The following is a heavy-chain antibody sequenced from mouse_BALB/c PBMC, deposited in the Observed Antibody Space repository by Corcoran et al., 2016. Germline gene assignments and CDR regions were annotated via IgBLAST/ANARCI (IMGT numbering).Heavy chain of an antibody. V-gene: IGHV1-84*02. D-gene: IGHD4-1*01. CDR1: GYTFTDYY. CDR3: AANWFYAMDY. J-gene: IGHJ4*01. Sequence: QIQLQQSGPELVKPGASVKISCKASGYTFTDYYINWVKQKPGQGLEWIGLIYPGSGNTKYNEKFKGKATLTVDTSSSTAYMQLSSLTSEVTAVYFCAANWFYAMDYWGQGTSVTVSS. CDR2: IYPGSGNT.